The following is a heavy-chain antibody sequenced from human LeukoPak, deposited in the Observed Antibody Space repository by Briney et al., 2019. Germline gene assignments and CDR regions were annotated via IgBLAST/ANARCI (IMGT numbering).Heavy chain of an antibody. V-gene: IGHV3-53*01. D-gene: IGHD2-15*01. CDR1: GFTVSSNY. J-gene: IGHJ4*02. Sequence: PGGFLRLSCAASGFTVSSNYMSWVRQAPGKGLEWVSVIYSGGSTYYADSVKGRFTISRDNSKNTLYLQMNSLRAEDTAVYYCARDRYCSGGSCTDYFDYWGQGTLVTVSS. CDR2: IYSGGST. CDR3: ARDRYCSGGSCTDYFDY.